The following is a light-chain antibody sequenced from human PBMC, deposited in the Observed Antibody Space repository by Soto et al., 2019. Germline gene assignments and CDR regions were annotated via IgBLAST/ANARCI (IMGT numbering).Light chain of an antibody. CDR3: QQAHSFPLT. CDR2: AAS. Sequence: DIQMTQSPSSVSASVGDTVTITCRASQDISSWLAWFQQKPGRAPKLLLYAASSLQSGVPPRFSGSGSGADSTLTISSLQPEDFATYYCQQAHSFPLTFGGGTKVEIK. J-gene: IGKJ4*01. V-gene: IGKV1-12*01. CDR1: QDISSW.